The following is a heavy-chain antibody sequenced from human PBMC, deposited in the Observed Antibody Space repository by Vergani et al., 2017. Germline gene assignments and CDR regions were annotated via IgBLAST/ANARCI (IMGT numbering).Heavy chain of an antibody. D-gene: IGHD3-10*01. CDR1: GFTFSDYY. CDR2: ISSSSSYT. J-gene: IGHJ4*02. CDR3: ARDLHTGWAGSGSYNY. Sequence: QVQLVESGGGVVQPGRSLRLSCAASGFTFSDYYMSWIRQAPGKGLEWVSYISSSSSYTNYADSVKGRFTISRDNAKNSLYLQMNSLRAEDTAVYYCARDLHTGWAGSGSYNYWGQGTLVTVSS. V-gene: IGHV3-11*06.